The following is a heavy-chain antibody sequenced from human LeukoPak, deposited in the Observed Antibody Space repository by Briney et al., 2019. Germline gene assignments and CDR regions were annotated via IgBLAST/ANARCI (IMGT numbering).Heavy chain of an antibody. CDR1: GGTFSSYA. J-gene: IGHJ3*02. D-gene: IGHD3-16*01. V-gene: IGHV1-69*06. CDR3: ARGDSQDAFDI. CDR2: IIPIIGTA. Sequence: SVKVSCKASGGTFSSYAISWVRQAPGQGLEWMGGIIPIIGTANYAQKFQGRVTITADKSTSTAYIELSSLRSEDTAVYYCARGDSQDAFDIWGQGTMVTVSS.